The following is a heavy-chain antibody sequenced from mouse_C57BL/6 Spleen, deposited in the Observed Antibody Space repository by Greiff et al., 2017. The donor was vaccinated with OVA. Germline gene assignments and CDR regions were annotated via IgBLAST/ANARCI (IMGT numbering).Heavy chain of an antibody. V-gene: IGHV5-9*01. Sequence: EVKLEESGGGLVKPGGSLKLSCAASGFTFSSYTMSWVRQTPEKRLEWVATISGGGGNTYYPDSVKGRFTISRDNAKNTLYLQMSSLRSEDTALYYCARQEGPYWYFDVWGTGTTVTVSS. CDR1: GFTFSSYT. CDR2: ISGGGGNT. CDR3: ARQEGPYWYFDV. D-gene: IGHD3-3*01. J-gene: IGHJ1*03.